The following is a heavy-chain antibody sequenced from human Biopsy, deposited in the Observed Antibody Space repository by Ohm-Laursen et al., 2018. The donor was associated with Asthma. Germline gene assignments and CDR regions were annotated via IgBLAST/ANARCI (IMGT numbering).Heavy chain of an antibody. D-gene: IGHD2/OR15-2a*01. CDR2: INPSGGST. J-gene: IGHJ4*02. CDR1: GYTFTSYS. Sequence: ASVKVSCKVSGYTFTSYSIHWVRQAPGQGLEWMGIINPSGGSTSYPQKFQGRVTMTRDTSTSTVYMELSSLSSEDTAVYYCSRAFVESAAFDYWGQGTLVTVSS. CDR3: SRAFVESAAFDY. V-gene: IGHV1-46*01.